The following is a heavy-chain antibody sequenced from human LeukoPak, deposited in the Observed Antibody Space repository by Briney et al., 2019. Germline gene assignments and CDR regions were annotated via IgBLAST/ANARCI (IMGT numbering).Heavy chain of an antibody. V-gene: IGHV3-7*01. CDR1: GYIFSTYW. D-gene: IGHD1-1*01. CDR2: IRQDGNIK. J-gene: IGHJ3*02. Sequence: GGSLRLSCVGSGYIFSTYWMNWVRQAPGKGLEWIANIRQDGNIKYYVDSVRGRFSISRDNAKNSLYLQMNNLRVDDTALYYCAREIVGYDAFDIWGQGTMVTVSS. CDR3: AREIVGYDAFDI.